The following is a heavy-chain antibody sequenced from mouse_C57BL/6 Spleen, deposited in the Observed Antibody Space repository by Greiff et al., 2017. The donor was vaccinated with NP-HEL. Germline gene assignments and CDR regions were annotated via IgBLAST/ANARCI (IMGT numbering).Heavy chain of an antibody. Sequence: VQLQQSGAELVKPGASVKISCKASGYAFSSYWMNWVKQRPGKGLEWIGQIYPGDGDTNYNGKFKGKATLTADKSSSTAYMQLSSLTSEECAVYFCARRDYYGSRGGYFDVWGTGTTVTVSS. J-gene: IGHJ1*03. CDR3: ARRDYYGSRGGYFDV. CDR2: IYPGDGDT. CDR1: GYAFSSYW. D-gene: IGHD1-1*01. V-gene: IGHV1-80*01.